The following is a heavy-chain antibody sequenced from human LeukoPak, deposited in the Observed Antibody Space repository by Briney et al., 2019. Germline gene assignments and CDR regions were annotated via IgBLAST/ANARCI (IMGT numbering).Heavy chain of an antibody. CDR2: ISWNTDNI. D-gene: IGHD1-20*01. Sequence: PGRSLRLSCVASGFTFGDYAMHWVRQAPGKGLEWVASISWNTDNIAYADPVGGRFTISRDNDRDSLYLQMISLRPDDTALYYCAKDRNWNEGWGFEHWGQGTLVTVSS. V-gene: IGHV3-9*01. CDR3: AKDRNWNEGWGFEH. CDR1: GFTFGDYA. J-gene: IGHJ4*02.